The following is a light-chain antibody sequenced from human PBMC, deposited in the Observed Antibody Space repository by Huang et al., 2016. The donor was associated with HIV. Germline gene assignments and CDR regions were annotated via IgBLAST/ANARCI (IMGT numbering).Light chain of an antibody. CDR3: QQRLGT. V-gene: IGKV3-11*01. CDR1: QSVSSY. J-gene: IGKJ3*01. Sequence: EIVLKQSPATLSLSPGERSTLSCRASQSVSSYLAWYQQKPGQAPRLLIYDASNRATGIPARFSGSGSGTDFTLNTSSLEPEDFAVYYCQQRLGTFGPGTKVDIK. CDR2: DAS.